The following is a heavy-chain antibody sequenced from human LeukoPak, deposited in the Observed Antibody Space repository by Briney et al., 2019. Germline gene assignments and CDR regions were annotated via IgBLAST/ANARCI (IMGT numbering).Heavy chain of an antibody. J-gene: IGHJ4*02. CDR1: GFIFSRYW. Sequence: PGGSLRLSCAASGFIFSRYWMSWVRQAPGKGLEWVANTKQDGSEKYYVDSVKGRFTISRDNAKNTLYLQVNSLRAEDTAVYYCARDLTTTAWDYWGQGTLVTVSS. D-gene: IGHD1-1*01. CDR3: ARDLTTTAWDY. V-gene: IGHV3-7*04. CDR2: TKQDGSEK.